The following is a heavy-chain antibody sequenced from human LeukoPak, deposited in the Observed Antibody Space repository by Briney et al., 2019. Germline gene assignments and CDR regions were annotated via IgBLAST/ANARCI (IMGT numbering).Heavy chain of an antibody. J-gene: IGHJ4*02. V-gene: IGHV4-34*01. CDR1: GGSFSGYY. D-gene: IGHD3-10*01. CDR2: INHSGST. CDR3: ARLGDSAAGSGSYYKTQLRYFDY. Sequence: PSETLSLTCAVYGGSFSGYYWSWIRQPPGKGLEWIGEINHSGSTNYNPSLKSRVTISVDTSKNQFSLKLSSVTAADTAVHYCARLGDSAAGSGSYYKTQLRYFDYWGQGTLVTVSS.